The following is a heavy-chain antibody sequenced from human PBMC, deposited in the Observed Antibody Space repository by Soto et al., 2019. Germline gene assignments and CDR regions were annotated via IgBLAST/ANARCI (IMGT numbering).Heavy chain of an antibody. Sequence: QVQLVQSGAEVKKPGSSVKVSCKASGGTFSSYAISWVRQAPGQGLEWMGGINPNSGGTNYAQKFQGRVTMTRDTSISTAYMELSRLRSDDTAVYYCARDPSRLGVITRGYDYWGQGTLVTVSS. V-gene: IGHV1-2*02. CDR2: INPNSGGT. CDR3: ARDPSRLGVITRGYDY. CDR1: GGTFSSYA. D-gene: IGHD3-22*01. J-gene: IGHJ4*02.